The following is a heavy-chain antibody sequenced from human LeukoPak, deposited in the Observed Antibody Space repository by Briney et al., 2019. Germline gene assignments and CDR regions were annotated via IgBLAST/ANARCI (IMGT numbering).Heavy chain of an antibody. CDR1: GGSISSSSYY. J-gene: IGHJ4*02. D-gene: IGHD3-3*01. CDR3: ARQGVVSGY. Sequence: SETLSLTCTVSGGSISSSSYYWGWIRQPPGKGLEWIGSIYYSGSTYYNPSLKSRVTISVDTSKNQFSLKLTSVTAADTAVYYCARQGVVSGYWGQGTLVTVSS. CDR2: IYYSGST. V-gene: IGHV4-39*01.